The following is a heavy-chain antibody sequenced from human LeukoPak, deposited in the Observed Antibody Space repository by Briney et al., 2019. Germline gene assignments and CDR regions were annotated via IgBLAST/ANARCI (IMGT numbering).Heavy chain of an antibody. J-gene: IGHJ4*02. CDR2: IYPGDSDT. V-gene: IGHV5-51*01. Sequence: GESLKISCKGSGYSFTSYWIGWVRQMPGKGLEWMGIIYPGDSDTRYSASFQGQVTISADKSISTAYLQWSSLKASDTAMYYCARPGGSSGYYFHYFDYWGQGTLVTVSS. CDR3: ARPGGSSGYYFHYFDY. D-gene: IGHD3-22*01. CDR1: GYSFTSYW.